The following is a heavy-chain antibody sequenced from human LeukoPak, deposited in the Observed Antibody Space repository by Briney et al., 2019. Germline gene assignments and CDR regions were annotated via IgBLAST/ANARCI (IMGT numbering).Heavy chain of an antibody. J-gene: IGHJ6*03. CDR2: MNPNSGNT. D-gene: IGHD3-3*01. Sequence: GASVKVSCKASAYTFTSYDINWVRQATGQGLEWMGWMNPNSGNTGYAQKFQGRVTITRNTSISTAYMELSSLRSEDTAAYYCARVGYYDFWSGFRDPYYYYMDVWGKGTTVTVSS. CDR1: AYTFTSYD. V-gene: IGHV1-8*03. CDR3: ARVGYYDFWSGFRDPYYYYMDV.